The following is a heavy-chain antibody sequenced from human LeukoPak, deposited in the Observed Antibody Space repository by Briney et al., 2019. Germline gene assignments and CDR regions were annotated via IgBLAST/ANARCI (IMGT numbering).Heavy chain of an antibody. Sequence: SETLSLTCTVSGGSISSYYWSWIRQPAGKGLEWIGRIYTSGSTNYNPSLKSRVTMSVDTSKNQFSLKLSSVTAADTAVYYCASDSVVEDYTNWFDPWGQGALVTVSS. V-gene: IGHV4-4*07. CDR2: IYTSGST. D-gene: IGHD4-11*01. CDR3: ASDSVVEDYTNWFDP. J-gene: IGHJ5*02. CDR1: GGSISSYY.